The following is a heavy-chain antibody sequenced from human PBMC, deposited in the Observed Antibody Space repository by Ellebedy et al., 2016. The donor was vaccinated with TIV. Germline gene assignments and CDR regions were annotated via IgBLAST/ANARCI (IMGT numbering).Heavy chain of an antibody. CDR2: INPDSGGT. V-gene: IGHV1-2*02. CDR3: ARVRGVIVFDY. Sequence: ASVKVSCKASGYTFTGYYLHWVRQAPGQGLEWMGWINPDSGGTYYAQKFQGRVTMTRDTSISTAYMELSRLRSDDTAVYYCARVRGVIVFDYWGQGTVVTVSS. CDR1: GYTFTGYY. J-gene: IGHJ4*02. D-gene: IGHD3-10*01.